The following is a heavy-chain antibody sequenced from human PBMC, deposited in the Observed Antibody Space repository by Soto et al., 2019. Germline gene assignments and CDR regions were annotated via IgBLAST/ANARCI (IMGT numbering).Heavy chain of an antibody. Sequence: SETLSLTCTVSGASISVYSWSWIRQPPGKGLEWIGYIYYSGSTNYNPSLKSRVAISVDTSKNQFSLKLSSVTAADTAVYYCARSTDSSGWRFDYSGQGTQVTVSS. J-gene: IGHJ4*02. CDR2: IYYSGST. V-gene: IGHV4-59*01. CDR3: ARSTDSSGWRFDY. CDR1: GASISVYS. D-gene: IGHD6-19*01.